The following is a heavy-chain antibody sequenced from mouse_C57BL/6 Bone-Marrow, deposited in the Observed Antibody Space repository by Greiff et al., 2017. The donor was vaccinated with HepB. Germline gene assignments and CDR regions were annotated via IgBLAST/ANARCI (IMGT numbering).Heavy chain of an antibody. CDR2: IYPRSGNT. V-gene: IGHV1-81*01. CDR1: GYTFTSYG. J-gene: IGHJ1*03. D-gene: IGHD1-1*01. CDR3: ERRGSSYRWYFDV. Sequence: VQLQQSGAELARPGASVKLSCKASGYTFTSYGISWVKQRTGQGLEWIGEIYPRSGNTYYNEKFKGKATLTADTSSSTAYMELRSLTSEDSAVYFCERRGSSYRWYFDVWGTGTTVTVSS.